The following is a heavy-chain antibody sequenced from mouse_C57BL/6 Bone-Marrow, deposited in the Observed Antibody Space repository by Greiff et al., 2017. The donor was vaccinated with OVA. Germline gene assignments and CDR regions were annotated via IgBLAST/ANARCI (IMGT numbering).Heavy chain of an antibody. CDR2: GQGLEWIG. CDR1: YTFSRRLH. J-gene: IGHJ1*03. CDR3: SEDSAVYYGAWIYDSYHKYFDV. V-gene: IGHV1-87*01. D-gene: IGHD2-3*01. Sequence: QVQLQQSGPELARPWASVKISCQAFYTFSRRLHFAIRDTNYWLQWVKQRPGQGLEWIGAIYPGNGDTSYHQKFKSTATLTVDKSTSTAYMQLSSLTSEDSAVYYGAWIYDSYHKYFDVWGTGTTVTVSS.